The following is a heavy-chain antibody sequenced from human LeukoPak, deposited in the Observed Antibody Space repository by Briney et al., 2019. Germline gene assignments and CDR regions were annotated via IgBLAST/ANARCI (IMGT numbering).Heavy chain of an antibody. CDR3: ARGGGGYVGFDY. Sequence: AGGSLRLSCAASGLTFSSYWMSWVRQAPGKGLEWVANIKQDGSEKYYVDSVKGRFTISRDNAKNSLYLQMNSLRAEDTAVYHCARGGGGYVGFDYWGQGTLVTVSS. CDR1: GLTFSSYW. D-gene: IGHD5-12*01. CDR2: IKQDGSEK. J-gene: IGHJ4*02. V-gene: IGHV3-7*03.